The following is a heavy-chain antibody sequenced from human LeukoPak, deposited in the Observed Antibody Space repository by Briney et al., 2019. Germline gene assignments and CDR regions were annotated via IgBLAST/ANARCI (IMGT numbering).Heavy chain of an antibody. D-gene: IGHD1/OR15-1a*01. Sequence: SETLSLTCTVPGGSISSYYWSWIRQPPGKGLEWIGYIYYSGSTNYNPSLKSRVTISVDTSKNQFSLKLSSVTAADTAVYYCARETAATSTIDYWGQGTLVTVSS. J-gene: IGHJ4*02. V-gene: IGHV4-59*12. CDR1: GGSISSYY. CDR2: IYYSGST. CDR3: ARETAATSTIDY.